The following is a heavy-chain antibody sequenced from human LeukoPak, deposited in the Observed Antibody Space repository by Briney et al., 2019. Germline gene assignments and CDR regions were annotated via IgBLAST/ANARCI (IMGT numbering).Heavy chain of an antibody. CDR3: AEEGWDTPEAKNCFDP. V-gene: IGHV3-23*01. J-gene: IGHJ5*02. CDR1: GFTFSAYA. Sequence: PGGSLRLSCAASGFTFSAYAMSWVRQAPGKGLEWVSAISPSGGNTFYADSVKGRFTISRDNSKNTVSLQMNSLRAEDTAVYYCAEEGWDTPEAKNCFDPWGQGTLVTVSS. CDR2: ISPSGGNT. D-gene: IGHD5-18*01.